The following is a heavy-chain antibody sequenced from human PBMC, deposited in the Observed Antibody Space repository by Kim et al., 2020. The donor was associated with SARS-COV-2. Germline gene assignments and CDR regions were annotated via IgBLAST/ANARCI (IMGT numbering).Heavy chain of an antibody. J-gene: IGHJ4*02. Sequence: SETLSLTCAVYGGSFSGYYWSWIRQPPGKGLEWIGEINHSGSTNYNPSLKSRVTISVDTSKNQFSLKLSSVTAADTAGDYCARGLGSSRLYWGQGTLVT. CDR3: ARGLGSSRLY. CDR2: INHSGST. CDR1: GGSFSGYY. V-gene: IGHV4-34*01. D-gene: IGHD6-13*01.